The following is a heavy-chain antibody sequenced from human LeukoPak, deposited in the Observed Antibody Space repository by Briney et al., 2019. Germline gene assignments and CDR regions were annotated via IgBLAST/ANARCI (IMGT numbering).Heavy chain of an antibody. J-gene: IGHJ6*02. D-gene: IGHD3-9*01. V-gene: IGHV1-8*01. Sequence: ASVKVSCKASGYTFTSYDINWVRQATGQGLEWMGWMNPNGGNTGYAQKFQGRVTMTRNTSISTAYMELSSLRSEDTAVYYCAAASLTGYYMDHYYYYGMDVWGQGTTVTVSS. CDR3: AAASLTGYYMDHYYYYGMDV. CDR2: MNPNGGNT. CDR1: GYTFTSYD.